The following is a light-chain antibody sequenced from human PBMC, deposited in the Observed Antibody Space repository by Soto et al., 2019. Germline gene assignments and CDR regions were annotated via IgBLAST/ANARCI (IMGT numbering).Light chain of an antibody. CDR1: ESIARH. V-gene: IGKV1-39*01. Sequence: DLQMTQSPSSLSASVGDRVTITCRASESIARHLNWYQQTPGKAPKLLIYAASTLQNGVPSRFRGGGSGTDFTLTISNLQPEDFATYYCQQTYSTLSITFGQGTRLEIK. CDR3: QQTYSTLSIT. CDR2: AAS. J-gene: IGKJ5*01.